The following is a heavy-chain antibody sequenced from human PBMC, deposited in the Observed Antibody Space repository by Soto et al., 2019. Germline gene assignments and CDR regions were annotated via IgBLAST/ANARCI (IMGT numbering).Heavy chain of an antibody. CDR1: GFTFSSYG. V-gene: IGHV3-30*03. J-gene: IGHJ5*02. D-gene: IGHD3-22*01. CDR3: ASSMTRIVGSS. Sequence: QVQLVESGGGVVQPGRSLRLSCAASGFTFSSYGMHWVRQAPGTGVEWVAVISYDGSNKYYADSVKGRFTISRDNSKNTLYLQMNSLRAEDTAVYYCASSMTRIVGSSWGQGTLVTVSS. CDR2: ISYDGSNK.